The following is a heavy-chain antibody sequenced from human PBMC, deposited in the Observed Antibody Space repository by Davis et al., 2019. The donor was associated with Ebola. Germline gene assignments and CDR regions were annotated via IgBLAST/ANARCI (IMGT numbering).Heavy chain of an antibody. CDR3: TTDPLDYDDYVHFDH. J-gene: IGHJ4*02. D-gene: IGHD4-17*01. Sequence: GESLKISCAASGFTFSSAWMSWVRQVPGKGPEWLGRIKGESDSGETDYAAPVEGRITISRDDSQNTLYLQMNSLKTEDTAVYYCTTDPLDYDDYVHFDHWGQGTLVTVSS. V-gene: IGHV3-15*01. CDR2: IKGESDSGET. CDR1: GFTFSSAW.